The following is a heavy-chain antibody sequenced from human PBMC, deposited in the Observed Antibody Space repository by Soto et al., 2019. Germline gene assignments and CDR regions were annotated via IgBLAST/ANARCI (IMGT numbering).Heavy chain of an antibody. CDR1: GFSVSTPGVG. V-gene: IGHV2-5*01. J-gene: IGHJ4*02. CDR3: AHERHYVEGEDYYAY. Sequence: QITLRESGPTLLNPTQTLTLTCACSGFSVSTPGVGVGWIRQPPGRALEWLALIYYNDDRRYSPSLRSRLTITRDPPKNQVVLTLTNGDPVDTATYYCAHERHYVEGEDYYAYWGQGTLVPVS. D-gene: IGHD3-10*02. CDR2: IYYNDDR.